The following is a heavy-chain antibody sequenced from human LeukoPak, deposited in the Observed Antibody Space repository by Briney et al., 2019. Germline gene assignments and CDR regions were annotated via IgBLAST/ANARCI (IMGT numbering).Heavy chain of an antibody. CDR1: GFTFSDYY. D-gene: IGHD5-18*01. CDR3: ARAGRGFSYGYVDY. V-gene: IGHV3-11*04. CDR2: ISSSGSSI. Sequence: PGGSLRLSCAASGFTFSDYYMSWIRQAPGKGLEWVSYISSSGSSICYADSVKGRFTISRDNAKNSLYLQMSSLRAEDTAVYYCARAGRGFSYGYVDYWGQGTLVTVSS. J-gene: IGHJ4*02.